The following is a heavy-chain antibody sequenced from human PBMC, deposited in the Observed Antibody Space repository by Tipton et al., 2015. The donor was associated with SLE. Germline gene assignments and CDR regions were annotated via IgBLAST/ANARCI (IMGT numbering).Heavy chain of an antibody. CDR1: GAFISSYY. V-gene: IGHV4-59*12. J-gene: IGHJ4*02. Sequence: TLSLTCTVSGAFISSYYWSWIRQPPGKGLEWIGYIYYSGNTNYNPSLKNRVTISVDTSKTQFSLKLSSVTAADTAVYYCARGEAAAAEPYYFDYWGQGTLVTVSS. CDR2: IYYSGNT. CDR3: ARGEAAAAEPYYFDY. D-gene: IGHD6-13*01.